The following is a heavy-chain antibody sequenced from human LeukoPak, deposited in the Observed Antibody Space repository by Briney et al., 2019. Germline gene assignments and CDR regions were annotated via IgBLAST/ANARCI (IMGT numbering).Heavy chain of an antibody. Sequence: SETLSLTCTVSGGSTSSYYWSWIRQPPGKGLEWIGYIYYSGSTNYNPSLKSRVTTSVDTSKNQFSLKLSSVTAADTAVYYCARGAYGNFDFWGQGTLVTVSS. CDR3: ARGAYGNFDF. CDR2: IYYSGST. J-gene: IGHJ4*02. D-gene: IGHD2-21*01. CDR1: GGSTSSYY. V-gene: IGHV4-59*01.